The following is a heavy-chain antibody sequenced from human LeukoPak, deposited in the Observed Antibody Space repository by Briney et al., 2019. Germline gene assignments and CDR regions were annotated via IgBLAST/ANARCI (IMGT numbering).Heavy chain of an antibody. Sequence: SVKVSCKASGGTFSSYAISRVRQAPGQGLEWMGGIIPIFGTANYAQKFQGRVTITTDESTSTAYMELSSLRSEDTAVYYCARGQGGSGSYYWFDPWGQGTLVTVSS. CDR1: GGTFSSYA. CDR3: ARGQGGSGSYYWFDP. V-gene: IGHV1-69*05. CDR2: IIPIFGTA. J-gene: IGHJ5*02. D-gene: IGHD3-10*01.